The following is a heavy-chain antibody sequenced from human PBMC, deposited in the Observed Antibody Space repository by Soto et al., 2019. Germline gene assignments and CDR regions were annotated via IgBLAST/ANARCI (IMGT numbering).Heavy chain of an antibody. CDR1: GFTFSTYD. CDR2: ISSDGGST. J-gene: IGHJ5*02. Sequence: GSLRLSCSASGFTFSTYDMHWVRQAPGKGLEYVSGISSDGGSTYYEDPVKGRFTISRDNSKNILYLQMSSLRPEDTAVYYCVKGGYYDILTGYYANEFDPRGQGTLVTVSS. D-gene: IGHD3-9*01. V-gene: IGHV3-64D*08. CDR3: VKGGYYDILTGYYANEFDP.